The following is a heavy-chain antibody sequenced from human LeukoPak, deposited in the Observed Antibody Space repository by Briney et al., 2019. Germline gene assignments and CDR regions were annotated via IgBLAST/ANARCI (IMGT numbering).Heavy chain of an antibody. V-gene: IGHV4-59*01. Sequence: SETLSLTCTLSGGSISTYYWSWLRQPAGKGLEWIGYIYHSGSTNYNPSLKSRVTISVDTSKNQFSLKLSSVTAADTAVYYCARGGGYASPIGYWGQGALVTVSS. CDR1: GGSISTYY. D-gene: IGHD5-12*01. CDR2: IYHSGST. CDR3: ARGGGYASPIGY. J-gene: IGHJ4*02.